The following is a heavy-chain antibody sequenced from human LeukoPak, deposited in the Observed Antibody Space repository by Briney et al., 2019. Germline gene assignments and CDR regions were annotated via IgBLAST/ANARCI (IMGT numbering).Heavy chain of an antibody. Sequence: GGSLRLSCAASGFTFRDYYMSWIPQAPGKGLEWVSYISSSRSTIYYADSVKGRFTISRDNAKNSLYLQRNSLRAEDTAVYYCARSLMNSVRPYYYFYYGMDVWGQGTTVTVP. J-gene: IGHJ6*02. CDR1: GFTFRDYY. V-gene: IGHV3-11*01. CDR3: ARSLMNSVRPYYYFYYGMDV. D-gene: IGHD1-7*01. CDR2: ISSSRSTI.